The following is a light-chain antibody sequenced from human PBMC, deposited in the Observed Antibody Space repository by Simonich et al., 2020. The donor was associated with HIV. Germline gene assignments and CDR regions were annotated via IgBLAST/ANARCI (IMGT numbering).Light chain of an antibody. CDR2: AAS. CDR3: QQYYGTAWT. CDR1: QPISNS. V-gene: IGKV1-NL1*01. Sequence: DIPMTQSLSSLSASVGDKGTITCRASQPISNSLAWYQQKPGKAPNLLLYAASRLHSGVPSRFSGSGSGTDYTLTISSLQPEDFATYYCQQYYGTAWTFGQGTRVEVK. J-gene: IGKJ1*01.